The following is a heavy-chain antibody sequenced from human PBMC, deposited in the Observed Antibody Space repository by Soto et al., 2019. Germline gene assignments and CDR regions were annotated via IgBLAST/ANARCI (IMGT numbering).Heavy chain of an antibody. D-gene: IGHD2-15*01. CDR2: ISTGDGAT. CDR3: VRETGYDGGWPLEY. V-gene: IGHV1-3*04. J-gene: IGHJ4*02. CDR1: GYTLTRHA. Sequence: ASVKVSCKASGYTLTRHAIHWVRQAPGQGLEWMGWISTGDGATKYLHKYQARVTITRDTSANTVYMELSSLKSEDTAIYYCVRETGYDGGWPLEYWGQGTLVTVSS.